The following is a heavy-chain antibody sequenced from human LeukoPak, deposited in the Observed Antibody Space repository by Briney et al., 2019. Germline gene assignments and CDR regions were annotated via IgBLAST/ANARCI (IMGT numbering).Heavy chain of an antibody. J-gene: IGHJ3*02. CDR1: GFSFSNYW. CDR3: ARDSVRGRPLVAFDI. CDR2: IKYDASEQ. V-gene: IGHV3-7*01. D-gene: IGHD3-10*01. Sequence: GGSLRLSCAASGFSFSNYWMNWVRQAPGKGLEWVSNIKYDASEQYYVDSVKGRFTISRDNAKNSLYLQMNILRAEDPAVYYCARDSVRGRPLVAFDIWGQGIMVTVSS.